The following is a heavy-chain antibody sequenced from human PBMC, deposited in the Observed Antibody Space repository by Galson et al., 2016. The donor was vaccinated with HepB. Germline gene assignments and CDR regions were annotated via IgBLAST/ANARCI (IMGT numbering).Heavy chain of an antibody. D-gene: IGHD3-3*02. CDR3: ARAGSFGYGAFDV. CDR2: ILPIHGTA. V-gene: IGHV1-69*13. Sequence: SVKVSCKASGGTFSNYAISWVRQAPGQGLEWMGGILPIHGTANYAENFQGRVTITVDESTSTAYMELSSLRSEDTAVYYCARAGSFGYGAFDVWGQGSMITASS. CDR1: GGTFSNYA. J-gene: IGHJ3*01.